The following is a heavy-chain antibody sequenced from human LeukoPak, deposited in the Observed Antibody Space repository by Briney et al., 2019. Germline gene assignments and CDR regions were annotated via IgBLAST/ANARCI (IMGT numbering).Heavy chain of an antibody. CDR3: AASYSSSWYLDY. V-gene: IGHV1-2*02. J-gene: IGHJ4*02. Sequence: GASVKVSCKASGYTFTDYYMQWVRQAPGQGLEWMGWINPNSGGTNYAQKLQGRVTMTRDTSISTAYMELGRLRSDDTAVYYCAASYSSSWYLDYWGQGTLVTVSS. D-gene: IGHD6-13*01. CDR2: INPNSGGT. CDR1: GYTFTDYY.